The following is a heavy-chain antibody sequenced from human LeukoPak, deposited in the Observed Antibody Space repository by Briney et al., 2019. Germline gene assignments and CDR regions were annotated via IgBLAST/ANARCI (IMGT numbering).Heavy chain of an antibody. Sequence: GGSLRLSCAASGFTFSSYAMHWVRQAPGKGLEYVSAISSNGGSTYYANSVEGRFTISRDNSKNTLYLQMGSLRAEDMAVYYCARGVPAALNYCGQGTLVTVSS. J-gene: IGHJ4*02. V-gene: IGHV3-64*01. D-gene: IGHD2-2*01. CDR1: GFTFSSYA. CDR3: ARGVPAALNY. CDR2: ISSNGGST.